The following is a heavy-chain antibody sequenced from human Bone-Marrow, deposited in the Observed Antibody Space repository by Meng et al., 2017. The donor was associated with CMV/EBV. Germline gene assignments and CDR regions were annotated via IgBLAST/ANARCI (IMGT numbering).Heavy chain of an antibody. CDR2: IYSGGGST. D-gene: IGHD3-22*01. Sequence: GESLKISCAASGFTFSSYAMGWVRQGPGKGPEWASVIYSGGGSTYYADSVKGRFTISRDNSKNTLYLQMNSLRAEDTAVYYCAKDRQDTGVVVITDDAFDIWGQGTMVTVSS. V-gene: IGHV3-23*03. CDR3: AKDRQDTGVVVITDDAFDI. CDR1: GFTFSSYA. J-gene: IGHJ3*02.